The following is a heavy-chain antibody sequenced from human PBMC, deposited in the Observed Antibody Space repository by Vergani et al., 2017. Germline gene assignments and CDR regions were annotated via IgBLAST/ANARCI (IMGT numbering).Heavy chain of an antibody. Sequence: QVQLQESGPGLVKPSQTLSLTCTVSGGSISSGGYYWSWIRQHPGKGLEWIGYIYYSGSTYYNPSLKSRVTISVDTSKNTFSLKLSSVTAADTAVYYCASGYSSSWYYYYGMDVWGQGTTVTVSS. D-gene: IGHD6-13*01. CDR3: ASGYSSSWYYYYGMDV. V-gene: IGHV4-31*03. CDR2: IYYSGST. CDR1: GGSISSGGYY. J-gene: IGHJ6*02.